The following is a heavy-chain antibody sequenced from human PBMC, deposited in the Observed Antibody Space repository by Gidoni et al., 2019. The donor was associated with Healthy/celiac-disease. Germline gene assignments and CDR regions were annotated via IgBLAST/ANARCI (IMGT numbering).Heavy chain of an antibody. V-gene: IGHV3-23*01. D-gene: IGHD2-8*01. Sequence: EVQLLETGGGLVQPGGSLRLSCAASGFTFSSYAMSWVRHAPGKGLEWVSAISGSGGSTYYADSVKGRFTISRDNSKNTLYLQMNSLRAEDTAVYYCAKVRAGCTNGVCYTAGWFDPWGQGTLVTVSS. CDR3: AKVRAGCTNGVCYTAGWFDP. CDR1: GFTFSSYA. CDR2: ISGSGGST. J-gene: IGHJ5*02.